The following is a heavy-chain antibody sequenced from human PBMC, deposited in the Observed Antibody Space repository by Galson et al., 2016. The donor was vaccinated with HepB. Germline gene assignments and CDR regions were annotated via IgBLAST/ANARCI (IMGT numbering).Heavy chain of an antibody. Sequence: SLRLSCAASAFTFSSYGMHWVRQAPGKGLEWVALIWQDGNNKYYADFVKGRFTISRDNSKNTLYLQMNSRRAEDTAVYYCARKHVYDWGLDYWGQGTLVTVSS. J-gene: IGHJ4*02. CDR1: AFTFSSYG. CDR2: IWQDGNNK. V-gene: IGHV3-33*01. D-gene: IGHD3-9*01. CDR3: ARKHVYDWGLDY.